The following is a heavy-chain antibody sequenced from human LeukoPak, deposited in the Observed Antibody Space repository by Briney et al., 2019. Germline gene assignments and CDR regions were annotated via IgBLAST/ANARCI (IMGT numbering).Heavy chain of an antibody. CDR1: GFTLRRYA. V-gene: IGHV3-23*01. CDR3: AKKGCSSTSCSGAHFDY. CDR2: ISGSGGSP. J-gene: IGHJ4*02. D-gene: IGHD2-2*01. Sequence: GGSLRLSRVGSGFTLRRYARSWVRLAPGKGLDWVSAISGSGGSPYYADSVRGRSTVSRDNSKGTLYLQMNSLRVEDTAVYFCAKKGCSSTSCSGAHFDYWGKGTLVTVSS.